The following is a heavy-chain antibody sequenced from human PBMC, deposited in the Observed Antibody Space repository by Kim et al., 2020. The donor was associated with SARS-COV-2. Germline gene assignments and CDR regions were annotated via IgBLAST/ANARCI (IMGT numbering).Heavy chain of an antibody. J-gene: IGHJ3*02. CDR2: INPSGGST. D-gene: IGHD3-22*01. V-gene: IGHV1-46*01. Sequence: ASVKVSCKASGYTFTSYYMHWVRQAPGQGLEWMGIINPSGGSTSYAQKFQGRVTMTRDTSTSTVYMELSSLRSEDTAVYYCARDMGTTMIVSHAFDIWGQGTMVTVSS. CDR1: GYTFTSYY. CDR3: ARDMGTTMIVSHAFDI.